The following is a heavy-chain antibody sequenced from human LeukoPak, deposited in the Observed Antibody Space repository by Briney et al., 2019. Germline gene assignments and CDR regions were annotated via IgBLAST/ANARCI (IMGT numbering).Heavy chain of an antibody. D-gene: IGHD1-26*01. V-gene: IGHV4-59*12. J-gene: IGHJ4*02. CDR1: GGSISSYY. CDR3: ARTRSGSYYSILGYYFDY. CDR2: IYHSGST. Sequence: SETLSLTCTVSGGSISSYYWSWIRQPPGKGLEWIGEIYHSGSTNYNPSLKSRVTISVGKSKNQFSLKLSSVTAADTAVYYCARTRSGSYYSILGYYFDYWGQGTLVTVSS.